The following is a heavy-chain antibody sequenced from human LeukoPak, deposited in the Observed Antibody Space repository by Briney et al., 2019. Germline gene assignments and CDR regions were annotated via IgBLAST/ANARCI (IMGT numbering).Heavy chain of an antibody. CDR2: ISGSGGST. CDR1: GFTFSSYA. V-gene: IGHV3-23*01. Sequence: GGSLRLSCAASGFTFSSYAMSWVRQAPGKGLEWVSAISGSGGSTYYADSVKGRFTISRDNSKNPLYLQMNSLRAEDTAVYYCARRGVTMIVVVNYFDYWGQGTLVTVSS. D-gene: IGHD3-22*01. CDR3: ARRGVTMIVVVNYFDY. J-gene: IGHJ4*02.